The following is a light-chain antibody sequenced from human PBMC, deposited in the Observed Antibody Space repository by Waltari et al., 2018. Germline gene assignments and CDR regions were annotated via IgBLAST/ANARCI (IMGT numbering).Light chain of an antibody. J-gene: IGLJ3*02. CDR3: NSYTSGRTWV. V-gene: IGLV2-14*03. CDR2: DVN. Sequence: WFLHHPGKAPKLMIHDVNERRSGVSSRFSGSKSGNTASLTISGLQAEDEAIYYCNSYTSGRTWVFGGGTRLTVL.